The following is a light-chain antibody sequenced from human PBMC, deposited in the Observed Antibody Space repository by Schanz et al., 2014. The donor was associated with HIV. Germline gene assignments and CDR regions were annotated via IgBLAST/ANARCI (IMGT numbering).Light chain of an antibody. CDR2: GTS. CDR3: QHYGSS. V-gene: IGKV3-20*01. CDR1: QSISSSL. J-gene: IGKJ3*01. Sequence: IVLTQSPGTLSLSPGERGTLSCRASQSISSSLLAWYQKKPGQAPRLLIYGTSSRATGIPDRFSGSGSGTDFTLTISRLEPEDFAVYYCQHYGSSFGPGTKVDIK.